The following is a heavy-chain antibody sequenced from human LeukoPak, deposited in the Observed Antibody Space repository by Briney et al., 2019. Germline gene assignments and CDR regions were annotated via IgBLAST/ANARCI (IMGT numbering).Heavy chain of an antibody. CDR3: ARVGRLTRTWDAYMFDY. CDR2: ISAYNGNT. CDR1: GYTFTSYG. D-gene: IGHD1-7*01. J-gene: IGHJ4*02. V-gene: IGHV1-18*01. Sequence: ASVKVSCKASGYTFTSYGISWVRQAPGQGLEWMGWISAYNGNTNYAQKLQGRVTMTTDTSTSTAYMELRSLRSDDTAVYYCARVGRLTRTWDAYMFDYWGQGTLVTVSS.